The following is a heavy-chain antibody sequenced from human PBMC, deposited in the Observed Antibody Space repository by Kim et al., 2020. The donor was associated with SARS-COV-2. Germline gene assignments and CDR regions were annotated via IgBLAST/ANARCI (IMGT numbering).Heavy chain of an antibody. J-gene: IGHJ6*02. Sequence: SVKVSCKASGGTFSSYAISWVRQAPGQGLEWMGGIIPIFGTANYAQKFQGRVTITADESTSTAYMELSSLRSEDTAVYYCARGGGLRRMYRTYYYGMDVWGQGTTVTVSS. D-gene: IGHD4-17*01. V-gene: IGHV1-69*13. CDR2: IIPIFGTA. CDR3: ARGGGLRRMYRTYYYGMDV. CDR1: GGTFSSYA.